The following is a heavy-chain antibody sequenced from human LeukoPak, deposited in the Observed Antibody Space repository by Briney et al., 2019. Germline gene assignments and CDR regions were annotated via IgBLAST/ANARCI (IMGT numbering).Heavy chain of an antibody. D-gene: IGHD3-10*01. CDR1: GGSISSVNYY. CDR2: MHTSGNS. CDR3: ARWAPYSSGRPLDF. V-gene: IGHV4-61*02. Sequence: SQTLSLTCTVSGGSISSVNYYWSWIRQPAGKGLEWVGRMHTSGNSDYNPSLRSRVTISLDKPKNQFSLKLTSVTAADTAVYYCARWAPYSSGRPLDFWGQGTLVTVSS. J-gene: IGHJ4*02.